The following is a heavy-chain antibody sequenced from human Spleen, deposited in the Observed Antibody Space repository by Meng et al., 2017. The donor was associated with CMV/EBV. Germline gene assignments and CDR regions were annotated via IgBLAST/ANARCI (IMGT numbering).Heavy chain of an antibody. D-gene: IGHD3-22*01. CDR2: INPNSGGT. J-gene: IGHJ3*02. CDR3: ARSMAITMIVVVIQQGTHDAFDI. V-gene: IGHV1-2*02. Sequence: ASVKVSCKASGYIFTGYYMHWVRQAPGQGLEWMGWINPNSGGTNYAQKFQGRVTMTRDTSISTAYMELSRLRSDDTAVYYCARSMAITMIVVVIQQGTHDAFDIWGQGTMVTVSS. CDR1: GYIFTGYY.